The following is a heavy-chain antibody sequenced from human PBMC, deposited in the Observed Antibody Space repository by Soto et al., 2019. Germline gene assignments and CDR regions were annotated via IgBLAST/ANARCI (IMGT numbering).Heavy chain of an antibody. V-gene: IGHV5-51*01. CDR1: GYSFTSYW. J-gene: IGHJ6*01. Sequence: GESLKISCKGSGYSFTSYWIGWVRQMPGKGLEWMGIIYPGDSDTRYSPSFQGQVTISADKSISTAYLQWSSLKASDTAMYYCARLSLGRSNPDYYYGMDVWGQGTTVTVSS. CDR2: IYPGDSDT. CDR3: ARLSLGRSNPDYYYGMDV. D-gene: IGHD7-27*01.